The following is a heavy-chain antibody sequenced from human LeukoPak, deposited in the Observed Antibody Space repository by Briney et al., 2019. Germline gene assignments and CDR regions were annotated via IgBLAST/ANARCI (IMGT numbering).Heavy chain of an antibody. D-gene: IGHD3-10*01. CDR3: ARYYGSGSYYYYYYYYMDV. Sequence: SETLSLTCTVSGGSISSYSWSWIRQPPGKGLEWIGCIYYSGSTNYNTSLKSRVTISVDTSKNQFSLKLSSVTAADAAVYYCARYYGSGSYYYYYYYYMDVWGKGTTVTVSS. V-gene: IGHV4-59*01. CDR1: GGSISSYS. CDR2: IYYSGST. J-gene: IGHJ6*03.